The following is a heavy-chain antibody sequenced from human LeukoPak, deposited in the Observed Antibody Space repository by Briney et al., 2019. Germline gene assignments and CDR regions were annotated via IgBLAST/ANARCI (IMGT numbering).Heavy chain of an antibody. CDR2: IWCDGSNK. D-gene: IGHD2-15*01. V-gene: IGHV3-33*01. CDR3: AREDSGGSCHY. CDR1: GFTFSSYG. Sequence: GGSLRLSCAASGFTFSSYGMHWVRQAPGKGLEWVAVIWCDGSNKYYADSVKGRFTISRDNSKNTLYLQMNSLRAEDTAVYYCAREDSGGSCHYWGQGTLVTVSS. J-gene: IGHJ4*02.